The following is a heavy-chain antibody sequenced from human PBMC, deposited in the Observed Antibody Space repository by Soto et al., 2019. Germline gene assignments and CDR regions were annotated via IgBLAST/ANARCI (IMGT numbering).Heavy chain of an antibody. CDR1: GGTFSSYT. V-gene: IGHV1-69*02. Sequence: SVKVSCKASGGTFSSYTISWVRQAPGQGLEWMGRIIPILGIANYAQKFQGRVTITADKSTSTAYTELSSLRSEDTAVYYCARAKGYSASDTWGQGTLVTVSS. D-gene: IGHD5-12*01. CDR2: IIPILGIA. CDR3: ARAKGYSASDT. J-gene: IGHJ5*02.